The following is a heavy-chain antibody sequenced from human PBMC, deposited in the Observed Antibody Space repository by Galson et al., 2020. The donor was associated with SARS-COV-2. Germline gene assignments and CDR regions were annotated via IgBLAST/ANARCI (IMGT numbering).Heavy chain of an antibody. Sequence: GESLKTSCAASGFTFDDYAIHWVRQAPGKGLEWVSLISWDGGSTYSADSVNGRFTISRDNSKNSLYLQMNSLRAEYTALYYWAKDRQQLSYYYGMDVGGQGTTVTVAS. D-gene: IGHD6-13*01. CDR3: AKDRQQLSYYYGMDV. CDR1: GFTFDDYA. J-gene: IGHJ6*02. CDR2: ISWDGGST. V-gene: IGHV3-43D*03.